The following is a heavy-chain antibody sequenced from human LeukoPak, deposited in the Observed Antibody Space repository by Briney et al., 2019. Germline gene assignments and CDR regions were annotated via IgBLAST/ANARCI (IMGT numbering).Heavy chain of an antibody. CDR3: ARGLYYYGSGSYYYYYGMDV. D-gene: IGHD3-10*01. V-gene: IGHV4-34*01. CDR1: GGSFSGYY. Sequence: PSETLSLTCAVYGGSFSGYYWSWIRQPPGKGLEWIGEINHSGSTNYNPSLKSRVTISVDTSKNQFSLKLSSVTAADPAVYYCARGLYYYGSGSYYYYYGMDVWGQGTTVTVSS. CDR2: INHSGST. J-gene: IGHJ6*02.